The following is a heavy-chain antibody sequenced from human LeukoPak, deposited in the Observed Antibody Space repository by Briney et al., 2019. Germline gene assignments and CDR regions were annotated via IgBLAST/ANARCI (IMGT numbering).Heavy chain of an antibody. J-gene: IGHJ3*02. CDR2: VYYSGST. CDR3: ATDSSDAFDI. CDR1: GGSISSGDYY. D-gene: IGHD3-22*01. V-gene: IGHV4-30-4*01. Sequence: SETLSLTCTVSGGSISSGDYYWSWIRQPPGKGLEWIGYVYYSGSTYYNPSLKSRVTISVDTSKNQFSLKLSSVTAADTAVYYCATDSSDAFDIWGQGTMVTVSS.